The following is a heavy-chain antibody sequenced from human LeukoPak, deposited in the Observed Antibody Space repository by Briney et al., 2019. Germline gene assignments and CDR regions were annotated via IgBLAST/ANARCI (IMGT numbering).Heavy chain of an antibody. D-gene: IGHD6-13*01. CDR1: GFTFSSYA. Sequence: GGSLRLSCAASGFTFSSYAMSWVRQAPGKGLERVSAISGSGGSTYYADSVKGRFTISRDNSKNTLYLQMNSLRAEDTAVYYCAKTSYSSSWYGTPEGEFDYWGQGTLVTVSS. CDR2: ISGSGGST. V-gene: IGHV3-23*01. CDR3: AKTSYSSSWYGTPEGEFDY. J-gene: IGHJ4*02.